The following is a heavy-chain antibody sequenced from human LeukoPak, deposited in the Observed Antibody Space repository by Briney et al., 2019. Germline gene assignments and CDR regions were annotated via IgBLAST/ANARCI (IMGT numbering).Heavy chain of an antibody. V-gene: IGHV4-4*08. CDR2: IYTSGNT. D-gene: IGHD3-22*01. J-gene: IGHJ3*02. CDR3: AGSPRYDSSVHPDAFDI. CDR1: GGSISSYY. Sequence: PSETLSLTCTVSGGSISSYYWSWIRQPPGKGLEWIGYIYTSGNTNYNPSLKSRVTISVDTSKNQFSLKLSSVSAADTAVYYCAGSPRYDSSVHPDAFDIWGQGTMVTVSS.